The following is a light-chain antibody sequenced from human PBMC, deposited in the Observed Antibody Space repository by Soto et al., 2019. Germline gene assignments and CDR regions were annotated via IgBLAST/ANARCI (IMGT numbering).Light chain of an antibody. CDR2: GAS. Sequence: EIVLTQSPGTLSLSPGERATLSCRASQSVSCSYLAWYQQKPGQAPRLLIYGASSRATGIPDRFSGSGSGTDFTLTISRLEPEDFAVYYCQQRSNWSRITFGQGTRLEI. CDR3: QQRSNWSRIT. V-gene: IGKV3D-20*02. CDR1: QSVSCSY. J-gene: IGKJ5*01.